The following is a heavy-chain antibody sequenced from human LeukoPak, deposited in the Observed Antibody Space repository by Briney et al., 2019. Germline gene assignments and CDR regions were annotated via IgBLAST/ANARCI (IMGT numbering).Heavy chain of an antibody. J-gene: IGHJ4*02. D-gene: IGHD1-14*01. V-gene: IGHV3-74*01. CDR3: AKSGLTRFDY. Sequence: GGSLRLSCAASGFTFSSYWMHWVRQAPGKGLVWVSRIKYDGSSTNYADSVKGRFTISRDNAKNTLYLQMNSLRAEDTAVYYCAKSGLTRFDYWGQGTLVTVSS. CDR2: IKYDGSST. CDR1: GFTFSSYW.